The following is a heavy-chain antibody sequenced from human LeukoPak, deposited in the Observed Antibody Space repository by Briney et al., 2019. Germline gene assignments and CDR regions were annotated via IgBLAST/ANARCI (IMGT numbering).Heavy chain of an antibody. CDR2: ISATRGNT. Sequence: GGSLRLSCVASGFTFTNYAMSWVRQPPGKGLEWVSAISATRGNTYYADSVQGRFSISRDNSKNTLYLQMNSLRAEDTAVYYCARRTIFGVAPEVAFDIWGQGTMVTVSS. CDR3: ARRTIFGVAPEVAFDI. V-gene: IGHV3-23*01. D-gene: IGHD3-3*01. CDR1: GFTFTNYA. J-gene: IGHJ3*02.